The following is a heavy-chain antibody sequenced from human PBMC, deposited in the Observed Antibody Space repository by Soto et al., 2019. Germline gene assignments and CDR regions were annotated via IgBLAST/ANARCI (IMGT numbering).Heavy chain of an antibody. Sequence: QVQLVQSGAEVKKPGASVKVSCKASGYTFTSYGISWVRQAPGQGLEWMGWISVYNGNTNYAQKLQGRVTMTTDTSTSTAFMEVRSLGSGDTAVYFCARDHSYGRIFDYWGQGTLVTVSS. CDR1: GYTFTSYG. J-gene: IGHJ4*02. CDR2: ISVYNGNT. D-gene: IGHD5-18*01. V-gene: IGHV1-18*01. CDR3: ARDHSYGRIFDY.